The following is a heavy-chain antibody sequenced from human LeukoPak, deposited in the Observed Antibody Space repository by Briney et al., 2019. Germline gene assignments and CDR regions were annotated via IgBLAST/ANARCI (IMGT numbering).Heavy chain of an antibody. D-gene: IGHD3-22*01. CDR3: ARATYYYDSSGYYHPGYFDY. Sequence: GASVKVSCKASGYTCTSYGISWVRQAPGQGLEWMGWISAYNGNTNYAQKLQGRVTMTTDTSTSTAYMELRSLRSDDTAVYYCARATYYYDSSGYYHPGYFDYWGQGTLVTVSS. CDR2: ISAYNGNT. CDR1: GYTCTSYG. J-gene: IGHJ4*02. V-gene: IGHV1-18*01.